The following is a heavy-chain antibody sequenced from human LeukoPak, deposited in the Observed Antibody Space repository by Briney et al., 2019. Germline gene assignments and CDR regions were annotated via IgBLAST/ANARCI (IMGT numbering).Heavy chain of an antibody. CDR2: ISGDGGRI. J-gene: IGHJ4*02. D-gene: IGHD3-22*01. CDR3: TKDISSGYYDRSGYPDY. Sequence: GGSLRLSCAGSGFTFDDYAMHWVRQAPGKGLEWVSLISGDGGRIYYADSVKGRFTISRDNNKNSLYLQMNSLRTEDTALYYCTKDISSGYYDRSGYPDYWGQGTLVTVSS. CDR1: GFTFDDYA. V-gene: IGHV3-43*02.